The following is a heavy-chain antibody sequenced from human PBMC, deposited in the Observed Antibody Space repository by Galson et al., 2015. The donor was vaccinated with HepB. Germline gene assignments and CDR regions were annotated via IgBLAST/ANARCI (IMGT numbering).Heavy chain of an antibody. D-gene: IGHD2-15*01. V-gene: IGHV3-30-3*01. CDR2: ISYEGTNT. CDR1: GLIFSSYT. Sequence: SLRLSCAASGLIFSSYTMHWVRQAPGKGLEWVALISYEGTNTYYADSVRGRFTISRDNSKNTVYLQMNSLRGDDTAVFYCATVGYSGGSWNSDYYGMDVWGQGTSATVFS. J-gene: IGHJ6*02. CDR3: ATVGYSGGSWNSDYYGMDV.